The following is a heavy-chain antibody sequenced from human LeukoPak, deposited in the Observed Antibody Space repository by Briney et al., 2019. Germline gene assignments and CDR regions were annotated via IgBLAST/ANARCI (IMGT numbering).Heavy chain of an antibody. Sequence: ASVKVSCKASGYTFTGYYMHWVRQAPGQGLEWMGWINPNSGGTNYAQKFQGRVTMTRDTSISTAYMELSRLRSDDTAVYYCARGSNYDFWSGYPTIGSYWGQGTLVTVSS. CDR1: GYTFTGYY. CDR2: INPNSGGT. V-gene: IGHV1-2*02. CDR3: ARGSNYDFWSGYPTIGSY. J-gene: IGHJ4*02. D-gene: IGHD3-3*01.